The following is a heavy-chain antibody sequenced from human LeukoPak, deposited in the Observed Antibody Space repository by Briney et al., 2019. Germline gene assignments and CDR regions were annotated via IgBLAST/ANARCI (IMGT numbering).Heavy chain of an antibody. V-gene: IGHV3-23*01. CDR3: AKYISGYAAHFDY. J-gene: IGHJ4*02. CDR2: ISDSGAVT. Sequence: GGSLRLSCAASGFTFSSYAMTWVRQAPGKGLEWVSVISDSGAVTHYADSVKGRFTMSRDNSKNTLYLQMKSLRGEDTALYYCAKYISGYAAHFDYWGQGTLVTVSS. CDR1: GFTFSSYA. D-gene: IGHD6-19*01.